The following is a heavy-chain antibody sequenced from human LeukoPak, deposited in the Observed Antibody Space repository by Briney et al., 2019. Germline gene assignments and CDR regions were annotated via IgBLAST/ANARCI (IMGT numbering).Heavy chain of an antibody. CDR3: ARDVWRTVTTLPFDP. CDR2: IYYSGST. D-gene: IGHD4-17*01. Sequence: PSETLSLTCTVSGGSISSSSYYRGWIRQPPGKGLEWIGSIYYSGSTYYNPSLKSRVTISVDMSKNQFSLKLSSVTAADTAVYYCARDVWRTVTTLPFDPWGQGTLVTVSS. J-gene: IGHJ5*02. CDR1: GGSISSSSYY. V-gene: IGHV4-39*07.